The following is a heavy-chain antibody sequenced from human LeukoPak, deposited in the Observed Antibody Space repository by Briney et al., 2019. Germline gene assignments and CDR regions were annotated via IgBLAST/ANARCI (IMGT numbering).Heavy chain of an antibody. CDR2: IYYSGST. V-gene: IGHV4-59*01. CDR3: ARDPSYYYDSSGYYNGFDAFDI. D-gene: IGHD3-22*01. CDR1: GGSISSYY. J-gene: IGHJ3*02. Sequence: SETLSLTCTVSGGSISSYYWSWIRQPPGKGLEWIGYIYYSGSTNYNPSLKSRVTISVDTSKNQFSLKLSSVTAADTAVYYCARDPSYYYDSSGYYNGFDAFDIWGQGTMVTVSS.